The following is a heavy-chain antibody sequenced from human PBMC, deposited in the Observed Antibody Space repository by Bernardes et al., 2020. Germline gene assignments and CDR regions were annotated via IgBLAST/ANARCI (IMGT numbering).Heavy chain of an antibody. CDR1: GYTFTSYD. CDR3: ARGLEYYDYIWGSYRQDAFDI. CDR2: MNPNSGNT. V-gene: IGHV1-8*01. Sequence: ASVKVSCKASGYTFTSYDINWVRQATGQGLEWMGWMNPNSGNTGYAQKFQGRVTMTRNTSISTAYMELSSLRSEDTAVYYCARGLEYYDYIWGSYRQDAFDIWGQGTMVTVSS. D-gene: IGHD3-16*02. J-gene: IGHJ3*02.